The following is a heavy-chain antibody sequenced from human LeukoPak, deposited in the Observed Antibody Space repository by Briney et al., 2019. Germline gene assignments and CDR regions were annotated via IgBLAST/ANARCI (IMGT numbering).Heavy chain of an antibody. CDR1: GGSISSYY. J-gene: IGHJ6*03. V-gene: IGHV4-4*07. Sequence: SETLSLTCTVSGGSISSYYWSWIRQPAGKGLEWIGRIYTSGSTNYNPSLKSRVTMSVDTSKNQFSLKLSSVTVADTAVYYCARDSHVELPYAHTHYYMDVWGKGTTVTVSS. CDR3: ARDSHVELPYAHTHYYMDV. D-gene: IGHD2-15*01. CDR2: IYTSGST.